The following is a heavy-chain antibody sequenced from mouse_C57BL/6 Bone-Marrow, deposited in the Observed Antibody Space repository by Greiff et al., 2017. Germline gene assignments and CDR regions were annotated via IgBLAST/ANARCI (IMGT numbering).Heavy chain of an antibody. CDR2: ISSGSSTI. J-gene: IGHJ1*03. V-gene: IGHV5-17*01. CDR1: GFTFSDYG. CDR3: ARRPARYWYFDV. Sequence: DVHLVESGGGLVKPGGSLKLSCAASGFTFSDYGMHWVRQAPEKGLEWVAYISSGSSTIYYADTVKGRFTISRDNAKNTLFLQMTSLRSEDTAMYYCARRPARYWYFDVWGTGTTVTVSS.